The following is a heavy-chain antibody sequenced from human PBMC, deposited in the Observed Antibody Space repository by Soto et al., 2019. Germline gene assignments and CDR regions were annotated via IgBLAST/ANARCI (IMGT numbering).Heavy chain of an antibody. CDR1: GFSVTSND. D-gene: IGHD2-15*01. CDR2: IHSGGT. V-gene: IGHV3-53*01. J-gene: IGHJ3*02. Sequence: GGSLRLSCAASGFSVTSNDMNWVRQAPGKGLEWVSVIHSGGTYYADSVKGRFTISRDNSQNTVYLQMNSLRGEDTAVYYCARDPPRSPDFAFDIWGQGTKVTVSS. CDR3: ARDPPRSPDFAFDI.